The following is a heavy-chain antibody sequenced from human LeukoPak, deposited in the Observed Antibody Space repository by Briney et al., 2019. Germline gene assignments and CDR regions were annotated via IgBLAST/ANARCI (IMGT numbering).Heavy chain of an antibody. D-gene: IGHD1-26*01. CDR2: ISSSSSYI. CDR1: GFTFSSYS. J-gene: IGHJ4*02. CDR3: ARDRSGSYAY. V-gene: IGHV3-21*01. Sequence: GGSLRLSCAASGFTFSSYSMNWVRQAPGKGLEWVSSISSSSSYIYYADSVKDRFTISRNNAKNSLYLQMNSLRAEDTAVYYCARDRSGSYAYWGQGTLVTVSS.